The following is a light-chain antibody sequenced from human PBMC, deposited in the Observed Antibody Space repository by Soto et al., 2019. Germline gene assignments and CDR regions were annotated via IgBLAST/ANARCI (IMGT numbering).Light chain of an antibody. J-gene: IGLJ1*01. V-gene: IGLV1-40*01. CDR2: GNS. CDR3: QSYDSSLSGSYV. Sequence: QSVLTQPPSVSRAPGQRVTISCTGSSSNIGAGYDVHWYQQLPGTAPKLLIYGNSNRPSGVPDRFSGSKSGTSASLAITGLQAEDEADYYCQSYDSSLSGSYVFGTGTKGTVL. CDR1: SSNIGAGYD.